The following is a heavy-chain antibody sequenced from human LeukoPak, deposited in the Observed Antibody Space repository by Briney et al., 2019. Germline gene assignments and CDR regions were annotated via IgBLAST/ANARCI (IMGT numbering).Heavy chain of an antibody. V-gene: IGHV4-38-2*02. CDR2: IYHSGST. J-gene: IGHJ4*02. Sequence: KPSETLSLTCTVSGYSISSGYFWGWIRQPPGKGLEWIGSIYHSGSTSYNPSLKSRLTISVDTSKNQFSLKLNFVTAADTAMYYCARTYSSSWYTTGSIDYWGQGTLVTVSS. CDR3: ARTYSSSWYTTGSIDY. CDR1: GYSISSGYF. D-gene: IGHD6-13*01.